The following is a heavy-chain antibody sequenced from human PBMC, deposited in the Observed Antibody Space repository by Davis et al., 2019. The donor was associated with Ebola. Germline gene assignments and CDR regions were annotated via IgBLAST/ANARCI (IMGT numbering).Heavy chain of an antibody. J-gene: IGHJ2*01. Sequence: GESLKISCKGSGYSFTSYWIRCVRQMPGKGLAWMGLIYPGDSDTSYSPSFQGQVTISADKSISTAYLQWSSLKASDTAMYYCARQADSASYWYFDLWGRGTLVTVAS. V-gene: IGHV5-51*01. CDR1: GYSFTSYW. CDR3: ARQADSASYWYFDL. CDR2: IYPGDSDT. D-gene: IGHD4-11*01.